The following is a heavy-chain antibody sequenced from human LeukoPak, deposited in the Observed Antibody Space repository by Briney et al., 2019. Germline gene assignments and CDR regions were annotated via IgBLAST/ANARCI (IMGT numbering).Heavy chain of an antibody. Sequence: PGGSLRLSCEVSGFTFSNYNMNWVRQAPGKGLEWVSFISSSGIYIYDADSVRGRFTISRDNAKNPLYLEMNSLRAEDTAVYYCARDQVPQSDIVVVPAAIRGYFQHWGQGTLVTVSS. D-gene: IGHD2-2*02. CDR2: ISSSGIYI. J-gene: IGHJ1*01. CDR3: ARDQVPQSDIVVVPAAIRGYFQH. V-gene: IGHV3-21*01. CDR1: GFTFSNYN.